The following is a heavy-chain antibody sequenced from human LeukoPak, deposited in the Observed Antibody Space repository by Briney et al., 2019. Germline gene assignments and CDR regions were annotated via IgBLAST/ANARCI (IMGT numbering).Heavy chain of an antibody. V-gene: IGHV1-46*01. CDR1: GYTFTSYY. Sequence: ASVTVSCKASGYTFTSYYMHWVRQAPGQGLEWMGIINPSGGSTSYAQKFQGRVTMTRDTSISTAYMELSRLRSDDTAVYYCARAGDDSSGYYDSEWFDYWGQGTLVTVSS. J-gene: IGHJ4*02. CDR3: ARAGDDSSGYYDSEWFDY. D-gene: IGHD3-22*01. CDR2: INPSGGST.